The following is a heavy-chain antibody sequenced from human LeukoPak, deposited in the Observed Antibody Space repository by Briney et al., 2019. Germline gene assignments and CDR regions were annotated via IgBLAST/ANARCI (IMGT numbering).Heavy chain of an antibody. V-gene: IGHV1-18*04. J-gene: IGHJ4*02. CDR2: ISAYNGNT. D-gene: IGHD2-2*01. Sequence: ASVTVSCKASGHTFTSYGISWVRQAPGQGLEWMGWISAYNGNTNYAQKLQGRVTMTTDTSTSTAYMELRSLRSDDTAVYYCARVRTGYCSSTSCPRNFDYWGQGTLVTVSS. CDR1: GHTFTSYG. CDR3: ARVRTGYCSSTSCPRNFDY.